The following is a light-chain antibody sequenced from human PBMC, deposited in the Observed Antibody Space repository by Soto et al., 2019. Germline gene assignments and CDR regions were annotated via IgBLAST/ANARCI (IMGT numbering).Light chain of an antibody. CDR3: CSFAGTNSFV. CDR2: EVT. CDR1: SSDGGGYNY. J-gene: IGLJ1*01. Sequence: QSVLTPPPSASGSPGQSVTISCTGTSSDGGGYNYVSWYQQRPGKAPKLIIYEVTKRPSGVPDRVFGSKSGNTASLTVSGLQADDEADYYCCSFAGTNSFVFGTGTKVTVL. V-gene: IGLV2-8*01.